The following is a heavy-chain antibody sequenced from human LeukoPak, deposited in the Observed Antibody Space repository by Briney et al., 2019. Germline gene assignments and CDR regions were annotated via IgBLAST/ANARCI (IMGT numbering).Heavy chain of an antibody. CDR1: GYTFTGYY. CDR3: ARGAEYYDSSGPLDY. V-gene: IGHV1-2*04. Sequence: RASVKVSCKASGYTFTGYYMHWVRQAPRQGLEWMGWINPNSGGTNYAQKFQGWVTMTRDTSISTAYMELSRLRSDDTAVYYCARGAEYYDSSGPLDYWGQGTLVTVSS. D-gene: IGHD3-22*01. CDR2: INPNSGGT. J-gene: IGHJ4*02.